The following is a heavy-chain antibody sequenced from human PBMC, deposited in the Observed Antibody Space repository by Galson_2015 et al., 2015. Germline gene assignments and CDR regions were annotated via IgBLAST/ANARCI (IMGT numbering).Heavy chain of an antibody. Sequence: PALVKPTQTLTLSCTFSGFSLSTSGEGVGWIRRPPGKALEWLTLIYWNDDKRYSSSLKSRLTVTKDTSKNQVVLIMTNMDPVDTATYYCAHRRCSGGSCHNTFDYWGQGTLVTVSS. CDR3: AHRRCSGGSCHNTFDY. CDR1: GFSLSTSGEG. V-gene: IGHV2-5*01. CDR2: IYWNDDK. D-gene: IGHD2-15*01. J-gene: IGHJ4*02.